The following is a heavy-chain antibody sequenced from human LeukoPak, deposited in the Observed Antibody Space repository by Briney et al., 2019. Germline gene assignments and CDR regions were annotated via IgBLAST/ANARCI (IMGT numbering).Heavy chain of an antibody. Sequence: EGSLRLSCAASGFTFSSYSMNWVRQAPGKGLEWVSYISSSSSTIYYADSVKGRFTISRDNAKNSLYLQMNSLRAEDTAVYYCARDPSIFGVVPHPQGWFDPWGQGTLVTVSS. CDR3: ARDPSIFGVVPHPQGWFDP. D-gene: IGHD3-3*01. J-gene: IGHJ5*02. CDR1: GFTFSSYS. V-gene: IGHV3-48*01. CDR2: ISSSSSTI.